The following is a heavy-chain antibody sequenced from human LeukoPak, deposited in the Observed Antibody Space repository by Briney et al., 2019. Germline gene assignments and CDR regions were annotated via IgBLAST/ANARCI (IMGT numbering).Heavy chain of an antibody. D-gene: IGHD5-12*01. J-gene: IGHJ6*03. CDR2: ISSSGSTI. V-gene: IGHV3-48*03. CDR1: GFTFSSYE. Sequence: GGSLRLSCAASGFTFSSYEMNWVRQAPGKGLEWVSYISSSGSTIYYADSVKGRFTISRDNAKNSLYLQMNSLRADDTAVYYCARDHTGYEYGSFTYHYQYMDVWGKGTTVTVSS. CDR3: ARDHTGYEYGSFTYHYQYMDV.